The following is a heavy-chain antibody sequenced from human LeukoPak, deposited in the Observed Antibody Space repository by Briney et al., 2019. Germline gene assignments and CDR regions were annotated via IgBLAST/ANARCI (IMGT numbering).Heavy chain of an antibody. CDR2: IYYSGGT. Sequence: PSETLSLTCTVSGGSISSYYWSWIRQPPGKGLEWIGYIYYSGGTNYNPSLKSRVTMSVDTSKNQFSLKLSSVTAADTAVYYCARDQGDYYFDYWGQGTLVTVSS. CDR1: GGSISSYY. CDR3: ARDQGDYYFDY. D-gene: IGHD3-10*01. J-gene: IGHJ4*02. V-gene: IGHV4-59*12.